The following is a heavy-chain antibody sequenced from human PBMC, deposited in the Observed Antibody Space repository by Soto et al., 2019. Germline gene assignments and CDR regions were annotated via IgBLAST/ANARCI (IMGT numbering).Heavy chain of an antibody. CDR3: ARVVGGYYYGMDV. D-gene: IGHD2-2*01. CDR1: GGSLSSSNW. V-gene: IGHV4-4*02. CDR2: IYHSGST. Sequence: QVQLQESGPGLVKPSGTLSLTCAVSGGSLSSSNWWSWVRQPPGKGLEWIGEIYHSGSTNYNPSRQSRVTISVDKSKTQFSLKLSSVTAADTDVYYCARVVGGYYYGMDVWGQGTTVTVSS. J-gene: IGHJ6*02.